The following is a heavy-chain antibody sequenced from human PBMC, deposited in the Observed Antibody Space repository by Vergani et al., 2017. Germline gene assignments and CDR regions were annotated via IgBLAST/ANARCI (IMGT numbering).Heavy chain of an antibody. CDR2: ISSSSSTI. CDR1: GFTFSSYS. V-gene: IGHV3-48*01. D-gene: IGHD4-17*01. Sequence: EVQLVESGGGLVQPGGSLRLSCAASGFTFSSYSMNWVRQAPGKGLEWVSYISSSSSTIYYADSVKGRFTISRDNAKNSLYLQMNSLRAEDTAVYYCARAPYGDYLDYYYYYYMDVWGKGTTVTVSS. CDR3: ARAPYGDYLDYYYYYYMDV. J-gene: IGHJ6*03.